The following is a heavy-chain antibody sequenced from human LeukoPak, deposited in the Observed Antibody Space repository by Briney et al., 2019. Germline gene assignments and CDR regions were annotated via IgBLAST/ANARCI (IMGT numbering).Heavy chain of an antibody. CDR2: IKADGSGD. CDR3: ARDWGGGSGAGIDC. J-gene: IGHJ4*02. D-gene: IGHD3-10*01. V-gene: IGHV3-7*01. Sequence: PGGSLRLSCAASGFTFSSYAMSWVRQAPGKGLEWVAMIKADGSGDYYVDSVKGRFTISRDDAKNSLHLQMNGLRAEDTAVYYCARDWGGGSGAGIDCWGQGTLVTVSS. CDR1: GFTFSSYA.